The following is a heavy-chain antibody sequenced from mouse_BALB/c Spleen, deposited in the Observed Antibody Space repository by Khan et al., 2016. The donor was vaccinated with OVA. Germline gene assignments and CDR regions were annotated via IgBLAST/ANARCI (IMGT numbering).Heavy chain of an antibody. CDR1: GFSLTIYG. CDR3: ARHTYRYDFTY. CDR2: IWSGGRT. J-gene: IGHJ3*01. V-gene: IGHV2-4-1*01. Sequence: QVQLKESGPGLVQPSQSLSITCTVSGFSLTIYGVHWVRQSPGKGLEWLGVIWSGGRTDYNAAFISRLSISKDNSKNQVFFTMNSLQADDTAIYYCARHTYRYDFTYWGQGTLVTVSA. D-gene: IGHD2-14*01.